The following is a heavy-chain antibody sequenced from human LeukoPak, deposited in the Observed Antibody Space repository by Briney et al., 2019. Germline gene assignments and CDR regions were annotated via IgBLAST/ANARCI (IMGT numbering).Heavy chain of an antibody. CDR2: ISYDGSNK. Sequence: PGGSLRLSCAASGFTFSSYAMHWVSQAPGKGMEWVAVISYDGSNKYYADSVKGRFTISRDNSKNTLYLQMNSLRAEDTAVYYCARDVGGYRYGYRPTELYWYFDLWGRGTLVTVSS. J-gene: IGHJ2*01. CDR1: GFTFSSYA. CDR3: ARDVGGYRYGYRPTELYWYFDL. V-gene: IGHV3-30*04. D-gene: IGHD5-18*01.